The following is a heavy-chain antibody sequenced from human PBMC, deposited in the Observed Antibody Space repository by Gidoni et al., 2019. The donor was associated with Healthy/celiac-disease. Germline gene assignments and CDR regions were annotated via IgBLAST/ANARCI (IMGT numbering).Heavy chain of an antibody. CDR1: GFTFSSYW. CDR2: INSEGSST. Sequence: EVQLVESGGGLVQPGGSLRLSCAASGFTFSSYWMNLVSQAPGKGLLWVSRINSEGSSTSYAESLKGRFTISRDNAKNTLYLQMNSLRDEDTAVYYCARRRPTRSIDYWGQGTLVTVSS. J-gene: IGHJ4*02. V-gene: IGHV3-74*01. CDR3: ARRRPTRSIDY. D-gene: IGHD2-15*01.